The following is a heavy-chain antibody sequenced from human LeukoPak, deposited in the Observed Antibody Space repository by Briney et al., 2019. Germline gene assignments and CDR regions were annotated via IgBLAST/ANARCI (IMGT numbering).Heavy chain of an antibody. CDR2: ISGSGGST. Sequence: GGSLRLSCAASGFTFNSYAMSWVRQAPGKGLEWVSGISGSGGSTYYADSVKGRFTISRDNSRNTLYLQMNSLRAEDTAVYYCAKDRADGSGYSDWGQGTLVTVSS. V-gene: IGHV3-23*01. CDR3: AKDRADGSGYSD. D-gene: IGHD3-22*01. J-gene: IGHJ4*02. CDR1: GFTFNSYA.